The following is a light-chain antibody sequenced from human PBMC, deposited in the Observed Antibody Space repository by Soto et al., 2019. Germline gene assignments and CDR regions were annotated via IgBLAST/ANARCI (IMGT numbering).Light chain of an antibody. J-gene: IGKJ1*01. CDR2: STS. CDR1: QTISTH. Sequence: DIQMTQSPSSLSASVGDRVTITCRASQTISTHLNWYQQKPGKAPKLLIFSTSSLQSGVPSHFSGSGSGTDFTLTISSLQPEDFATYSCQQSNSITWTFGQGTKVDIK. CDR3: QQSNSITWT. V-gene: IGKV1-39*01.